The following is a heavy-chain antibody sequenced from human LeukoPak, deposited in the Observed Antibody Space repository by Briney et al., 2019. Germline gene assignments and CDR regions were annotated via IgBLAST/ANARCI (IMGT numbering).Heavy chain of an antibody. Sequence: ASVTVSCTASGYTFTSYYMHWVRQAPGQGLEWMGIINPSGGSTSYAQKFQGRVTMTRDTSTSTVYMELSSLRSEDTAVYYCARESTIYCGGDCTFDYWGQGTLVTVSS. CDR3: ARESTIYCGGDCTFDY. V-gene: IGHV1-46*01. D-gene: IGHD2-21*02. CDR1: GYTFTSYY. J-gene: IGHJ4*02. CDR2: INPSGGST.